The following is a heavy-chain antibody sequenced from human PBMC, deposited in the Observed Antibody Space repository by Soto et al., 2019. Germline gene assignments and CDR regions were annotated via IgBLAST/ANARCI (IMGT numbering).Heavy chain of an antibody. CDR1: GNSFSSYT. J-gene: IGHJ6*02. CDR3: ARDYGDKTYYYYGMHV. Sequence: QVQLVQSRAEVKKPGSSVKVSCKPSGNSFSSYTISWVRQAPGQGLEWMGRIIPILGIANYAQKFQDRVTITADKSTTTAYMELNSLRSEDTAVYYCARDYGDKTYYYYGMHVWGQGTTVTVSS. CDR2: IIPILGIA. V-gene: IGHV1-69*04. D-gene: IGHD4-17*01.